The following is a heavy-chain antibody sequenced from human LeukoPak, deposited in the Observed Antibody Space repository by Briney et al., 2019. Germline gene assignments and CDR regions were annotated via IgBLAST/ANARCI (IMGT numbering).Heavy chain of an antibody. CDR3: ARGRSEVISSSSGNWFDP. V-gene: IGHV1-46*01. Sequence: GASVKVSCKASGYTFTSYYMHWVRQAPGQGLEWMGIINPSGGSTSYAQKFQGRVTMTRDMSTSTVYMELSSLRSEDTAVYYCARGRSEVISSSSGNWFDPWGQGTLVTVSS. D-gene: IGHD6-6*01. J-gene: IGHJ5*02. CDR1: GYTFTSYY. CDR2: INPSGGST.